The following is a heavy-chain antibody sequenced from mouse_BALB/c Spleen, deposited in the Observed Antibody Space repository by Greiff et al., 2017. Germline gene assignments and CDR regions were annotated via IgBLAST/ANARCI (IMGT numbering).Heavy chain of an antibody. CDR3: ARAFYPYYFDY. V-gene: IGHV1-4*01. D-gene: IGHD1-1*01. CDR2: INPSSGYT. Sequence: VKLVESGAELARPGASVKMSCKASGYTFTSYTMHWVKQRPGQGLEWIGYINPSSGYTNYNQKFKDKATLTADKSSSTAYMQLSSLTSEDSAVYYCARAFYPYYFDYWGQGTTLTVSS. J-gene: IGHJ2*01. CDR1: GYTFTSYT.